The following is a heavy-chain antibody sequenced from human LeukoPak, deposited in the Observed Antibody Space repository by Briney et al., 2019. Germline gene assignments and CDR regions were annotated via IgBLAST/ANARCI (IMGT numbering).Heavy chain of an antibody. CDR3: ARGAPPQN. J-gene: IGHJ4*02. CDR2: VYYTGAS. CDR1: GGSISGSSYY. Sequence: SETLSLTCTVSGGSISGSSYYWGWIRQPPGKGLEWIGSVYYTGASYYNPSLKSRVTISIDTSEKHFSLKLTSVTAADTAVYYCARGAPPQNWGQGTLVTVSS. V-gene: IGHV4-39*07.